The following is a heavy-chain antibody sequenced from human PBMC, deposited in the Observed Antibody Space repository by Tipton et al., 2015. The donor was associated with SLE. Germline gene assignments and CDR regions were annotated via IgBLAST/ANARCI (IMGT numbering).Heavy chain of an antibody. J-gene: IGHJ4*02. Sequence: SLRLSCAASGFTFDDYAMHWVRQAPGKGLEWASLISWDGGTTYYTDSVKGRFTISRDNTKKSLYLQMSSLRAEDTALYYCAKGYTSSWDPAFFDSWGQGTLVTVSS. D-gene: IGHD6-13*01. CDR3: AKGYTSSWDPAFFDS. V-gene: IGHV3-43D*04. CDR1: GFTFDDYA. CDR2: ISWDGGTT.